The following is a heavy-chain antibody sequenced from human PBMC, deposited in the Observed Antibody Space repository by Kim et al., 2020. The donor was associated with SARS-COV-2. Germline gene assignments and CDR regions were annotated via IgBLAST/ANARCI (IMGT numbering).Heavy chain of an antibody. CDR3: ARNKNGRYFGLDV. Sequence: GGSLRLSCAASGFTFSTYWMNWVRQAPGKGLEWVANIKPDGSERYYVDSVKGRFTISRDNAKNSLNLQMNSLRAEDTAVYYCARNKNGRYFGLDVWGQGTTVTVSS. V-gene: IGHV3-7*01. J-gene: IGHJ6*02. D-gene: IGHD3-9*01. CDR2: IKPDGSER. CDR1: GFTFSTYW.